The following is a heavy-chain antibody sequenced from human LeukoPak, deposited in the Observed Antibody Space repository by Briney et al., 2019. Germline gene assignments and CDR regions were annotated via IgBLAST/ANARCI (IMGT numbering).Heavy chain of an antibody. J-gene: IGHJ6*02. CDR3: AKDRRGLLPPRYYYYSMDV. D-gene: IGHD2-15*01. Sequence: GGSLRLSCAASGFTFSSYAMHWVRQAPGKGLEWVAVISYDGSNKYYADSVKGRFTISRDNSKNTLYLQMNSLRAEDTAVYYCAKDRRGLLPPRYYYYSMDVWGQGTTVTVSS. CDR1: GFTFSSYA. CDR2: ISYDGSNK. V-gene: IGHV3-30-3*01.